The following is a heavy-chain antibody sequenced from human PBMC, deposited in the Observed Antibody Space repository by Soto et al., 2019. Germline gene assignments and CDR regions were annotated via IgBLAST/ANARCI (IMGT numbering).Heavy chain of an antibody. Sequence: GESLKISCKGSGYTFTSYWIGWVRQMPGKGLEWMGIIYAGDSETRYSPSFQGQVTISADKSISTAYLQWSSLKASDTAMYYCARHLSGYYDSSGYYVWLXMDGWGQGTTVTVSS. CDR1: GYTFTSYW. CDR3: ARHLSGYYDSSGYYVWLXMDG. V-gene: IGHV5-51*01. CDR2: IYAGDSET. J-gene: IGHJ6*02. D-gene: IGHD3-22*01.